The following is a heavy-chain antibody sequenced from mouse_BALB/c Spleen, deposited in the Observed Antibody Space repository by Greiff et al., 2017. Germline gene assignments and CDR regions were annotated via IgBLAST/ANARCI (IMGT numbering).Heavy chain of an antibody. CDR3: ATFYYGNSHFDY. D-gene: IGHD2-1*01. V-gene: IGHV1-80*01. CDR2: IYPGDGDT. CDR1: GYAFSSYW. Sequence: QVQLQQSGAELVRPGSSVKISCKASGYAFSSYWMNWVKQRPGQGLEWIGQIYPGDGDTNYNGKFKGKATLTADKSSSTAYMQLSSLTSEDSAVYFCATFYYGNSHFDYWGQGTTLTVSS. J-gene: IGHJ2*01.